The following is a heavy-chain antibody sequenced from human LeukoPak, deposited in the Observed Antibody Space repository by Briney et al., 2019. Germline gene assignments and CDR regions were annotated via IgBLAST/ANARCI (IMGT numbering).Heavy chain of an antibody. CDR1: GFTFSDYY. V-gene: IGHV3-11*01. CDR3: ARGDEDYDFWSGYNWFDP. J-gene: IGHJ5*02. Sequence: GGSLRLSCAASGFTFSDYYMSWIRQAPGKGLEWVSYISSSGSTIYYADSVKGRFTISRDNAKNSLYLQMNSLRAEDTAVYYCARGDEDYDFWSGYNWFDPWGQGTLVTVSS. D-gene: IGHD3-3*01. CDR2: ISSSGSTI.